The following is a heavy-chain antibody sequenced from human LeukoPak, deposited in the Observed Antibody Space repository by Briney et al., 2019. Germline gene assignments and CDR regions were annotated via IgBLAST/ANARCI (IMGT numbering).Heavy chain of an antibody. CDR1: GYTFTSYD. CDR2: MNPNSGNT. D-gene: IGHD5-18*01. Sequence: GASVKVSCKASGYTFTSYDINRVRQATGQGLEWMGWMNPNSGNTGYAQKFQGRVTMTRNTSISTAYMELSSLRSEDTAVYYCASLRKGQLWSIDYWGQGTLVTVSS. CDR3: ASLRKGQLWSIDY. J-gene: IGHJ4*02. V-gene: IGHV1-8*01.